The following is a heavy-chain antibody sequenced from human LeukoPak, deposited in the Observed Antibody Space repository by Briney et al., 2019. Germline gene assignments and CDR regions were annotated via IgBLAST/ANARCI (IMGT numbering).Heavy chain of an antibody. Sequence: ASVKVSCKTSGGTFSSYAISWVRQAPGQGLEWMGGIIPIFGTANYAQKFQGRVTMTRDTSTSTVYMELSSLRSEDTAVYYCAAIVGATRWFDPWGQGTLVTVSS. D-gene: IGHD1-26*01. CDR3: AAIVGATRWFDP. V-gene: IGHV1-69*05. J-gene: IGHJ5*02. CDR1: GGTFSSYA. CDR2: IIPIFGTA.